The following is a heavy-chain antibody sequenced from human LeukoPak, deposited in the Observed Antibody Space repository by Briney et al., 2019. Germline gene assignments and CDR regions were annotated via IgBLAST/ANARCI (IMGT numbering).Heavy chain of an antibody. J-gene: IGHJ6*03. V-gene: IGHV3-30-3*01. CDR2: ISYDGSNK. CDR3: ATPPAVALPRGDYYMDV. CDR1: GFTFGSYA. Sequence: GGSLRLSCAASGFTFGSYAMHWVRQAPGKGLEWVAVISYDGSNKYYADSVKGRFTISRDNSKNTLYLYMNSLRAEDTAVYYCATPPAVALPRGDYYMDVWGKGTTVTVSS.